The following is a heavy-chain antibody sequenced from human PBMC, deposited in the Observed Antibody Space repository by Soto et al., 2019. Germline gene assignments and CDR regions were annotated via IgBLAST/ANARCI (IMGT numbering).Heavy chain of an antibody. V-gene: IGHV1-69*06. CDR2: IIPIFGTA. D-gene: IGHD5-12*01. J-gene: IGHJ4*02. Sequence: QVQLVQSGAEVKKPGSSVKVSCKASGGTFSSYAISWVRQAPGQGLEWMGGIIPIFGTANYAQKFQGRVTSTAEKSTSTAYMELSSLRSEDTAVYYCAATLRYSGYDPPRYWGQGTLVTVSS. CDR1: GGTFSSYA. CDR3: AATLRYSGYDPPRY.